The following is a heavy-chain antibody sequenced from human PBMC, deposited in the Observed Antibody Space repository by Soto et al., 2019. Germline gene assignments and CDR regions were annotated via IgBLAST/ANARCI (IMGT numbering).Heavy chain of an antibody. J-gene: IGHJ4*02. CDR3: ARSSGWGATNDY. D-gene: IGHD3-22*01. CDR2: ISSSGTTT. Sequence: GGSLRLSCAASGFTFVSYDLIWVRQAPGKGLEWISYISSSGTTTSYADSVKGRFTISRDNAKNSLYLQMDSLRGDDTAVYYCARSSGWGATNDYWGQGDLVTVSA. V-gene: IGHV3-48*03. CDR1: GFTFVSYD.